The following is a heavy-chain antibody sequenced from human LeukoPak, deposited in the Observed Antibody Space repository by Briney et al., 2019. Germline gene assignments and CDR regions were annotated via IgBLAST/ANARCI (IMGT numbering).Heavy chain of an antibody. CDR2: IYYSGST. D-gene: IGHD3-3*01. Sequence: SETLSLTCAVSGGSISSRSYYWGWIRQPPGKGLEWIGSIYYSGSTYYNPSLKSRVTISVDTSENQISLKLSSVTAADTAVYYCARDADFWSGSGSDYYYYYMDVWGKGTTVTVSS. CDR3: ARDADFWSGSGSDYYYYYMDV. J-gene: IGHJ6*03. V-gene: IGHV4-39*07. CDR1: GGSISSRSYY.